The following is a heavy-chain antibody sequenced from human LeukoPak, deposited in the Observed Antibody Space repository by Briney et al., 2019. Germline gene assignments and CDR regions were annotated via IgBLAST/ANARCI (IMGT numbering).Heavy chain of an antibody. CDR3: ARGSYSGSYLPLYYFDY. CDR1: GGSISSYY. D-gene: IGHD1-26*01. V-gene: IGHV4-59*01. Sequence: PSETLSLTCTVSGGSISSYYWSWIRQPPGKGLEWIGYIYYSGSTNYNPSLKSRVTISVDTSKNQFSLKLSSVTAADTAVYYCARGSYSGSYLPLYYFDYWGQGTLVTVSS. CDR2: IYYSGST. J-gene: IGHJ4*02.